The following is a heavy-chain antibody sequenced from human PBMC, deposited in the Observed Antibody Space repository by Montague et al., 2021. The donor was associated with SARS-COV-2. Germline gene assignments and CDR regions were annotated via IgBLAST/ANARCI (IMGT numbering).Heavy chain of an antibody. Sequence: SETLSLTCTVSGGSISSYYWSWIRQPPGKGLEWIGYIYYSGSTNYNPSLKSRVTISVDTSKNQFSLKLSSVTAADTAVYYCARCITIFGVVGSWLDPWGQGTLVTVSS. J-gene: IGHJ5*02. CDR2: IYYSGST. D-gene: IGHD3-3*01. CDR3: ARCITIFGVVGSWLDP. V-gene: IGHV4-59*01. CDR1: GGSISSYY.